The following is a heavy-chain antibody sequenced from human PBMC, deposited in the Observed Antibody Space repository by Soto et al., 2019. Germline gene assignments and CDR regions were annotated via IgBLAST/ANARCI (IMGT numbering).Heavy chain of an antibody. D-gene: IGHD3-16*01. CDR2: MNPGSGDT. J-gene: IGHJ5*02. CDR3: ARMATFGSLNWFDP. CDR1: GYSFTNNY. V-gene: IGHV1-8*01. Sequence: ASVEVSCAASGYSFTNNYGRWVRQAPGQGLEGMGLMNPGSGDTGYAQKFQGRVTMTRDISIATAYLELSSLRSDDTAIYYCARMATFGSLNWFDPWGRGTLVTVS.